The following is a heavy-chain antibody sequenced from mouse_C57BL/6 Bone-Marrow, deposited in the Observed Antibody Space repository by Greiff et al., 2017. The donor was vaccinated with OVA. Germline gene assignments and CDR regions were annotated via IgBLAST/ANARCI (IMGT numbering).Heavy chain of an antibody. CDR2: ISSGGSYT. V-gene: IGHV5-6*01. Sequence: EVKLQESGGDLVKPGGSLKLSCAASGFTFSSYGMSWVRQTPDKRLEWVATISSGGSYTYYPDSVKGRFTISRDNAKNTLYLQMSSLKSEDTAMYYCARQTTMVTHFDYWGQGTTLTVSS. J-gene: IGHJ2*01. CDR1: GFTFSSYG. CDR3: ARQTTMVTHFDY. D-gene: IGHD2-2*01.